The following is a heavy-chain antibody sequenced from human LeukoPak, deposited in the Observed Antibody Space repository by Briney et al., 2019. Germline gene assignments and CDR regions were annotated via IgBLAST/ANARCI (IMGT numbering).Heavy chain of an antibody. Sequence: GGPLRLSCAASGFTFSSYWMHWVRQAPGKGLVWVSRINSDGSSTSYADSVKGRFTISRDNAKNTLYLQMNSLRAEDTAVYYCATLSPGYYYMDVWGKGTTVTVSS. J-gene: IGHJ6*03. CDR1: GFTFSSYW. CDR2: INSDGSST. V-gene: IGHV3-74*01. CDR3: ATLSPGYYYMDV.